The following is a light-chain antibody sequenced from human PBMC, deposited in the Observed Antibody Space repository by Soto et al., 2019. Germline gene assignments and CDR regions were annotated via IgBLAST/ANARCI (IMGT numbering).Light chain of an antibody. CDR1: QSISFW. Sequence: DIQMTQSPSVVSASVGDRVTITCRANQSISFWLAWYRQKPGKAPKVLIYKASTLKSGVPSRFSGSGSGTEFTLTISSLQPDDFATYYCQHYNSYSEAFGQGTKVDIK. J-gene: IGKJ1*01. CDR2: KAS. CDR3: QHYNSYSEA. V-gene: IGKV1-5*03.